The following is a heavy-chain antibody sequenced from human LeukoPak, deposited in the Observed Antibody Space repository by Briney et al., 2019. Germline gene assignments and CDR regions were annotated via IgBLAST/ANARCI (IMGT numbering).Heavy chain of an antibody. CDR2: ISSSAGST. CDR1: GFTFSNYA. CDR3: AKRSGYTTGWFFDF. V-gene: IGHV3-23*01. D-gene: IGHD6-19*01. J-gene: IGHJ4*02. Sequence: PGGSLRLSCAASGFTFSNYAMSWVRQAPGKGLEWVSAISSSAGSTYYADSVKGRFTISRDNSKNTLFLQMNSLRAEDTAVFYCAKRSGYTTGWFFDFWGQGTLVTVSS.